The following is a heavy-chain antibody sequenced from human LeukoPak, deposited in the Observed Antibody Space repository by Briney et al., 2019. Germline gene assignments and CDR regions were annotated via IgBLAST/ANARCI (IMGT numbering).Heavy chain of an antibody. Sequence: KSSETLSLTCTVSGGSINTYYWSWIRQPAGKELEWIGRINASGRTNYNPSLKSRVTMSVDTSKNQFSLKVNSVTAADTAVYYCAREYGDFDYWGQGTLVTVSS. V-gene: IGHV4-4*07. J-gene: IGHJ4*02. D-gene: IGHD4-17*01. CDR2: INASGRT. CDR3: AREYGDFDY. CDR1: GGSINTYY.